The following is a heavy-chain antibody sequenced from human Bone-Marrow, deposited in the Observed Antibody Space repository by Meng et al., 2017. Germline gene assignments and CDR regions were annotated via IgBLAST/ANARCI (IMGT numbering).Heavy chain of an antibody. CDR3: ARGPTTMAHDFDY. CDR2: INHSGST. CDR1: GGSFSDYY. J-gene: IGHJ4*02. V-gene: IGHV4-34*01. D-gene: IGHD4-11*01. Sequence: VSLQQRGAGLLKPSETLYLPCVVSGGSFSDYYWSWIRQPPGKGLEWIGEINHSGSTNYNPSLESRATISVDTSQNNLSLKLSSVTAADSAVYYCARGPTTMAHDFDYWGRGTLVTVSS.